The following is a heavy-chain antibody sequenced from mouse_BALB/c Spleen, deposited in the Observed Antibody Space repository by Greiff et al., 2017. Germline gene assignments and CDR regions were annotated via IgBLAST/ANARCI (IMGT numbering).Heavy chain of an antibody. D-gene: IGHD1-1*01. J-gene: IGHJ3*01. CDR2: IWSGGST. Sequence: VKLVESGPGLVQPSQSLSITCTVSGFSLTSYGVHWVRQSPGKGLEWLGVIWSGGSTDYNAAFISRLSISKDNSKSQVFFKMNSLQANDTAIYYCARNWEDYEAYWGQGTLVTVSA. CDR1: GFSLTSYG. CDR3: ARNWEDYEAY. V-gene: IGHV2-2*02.